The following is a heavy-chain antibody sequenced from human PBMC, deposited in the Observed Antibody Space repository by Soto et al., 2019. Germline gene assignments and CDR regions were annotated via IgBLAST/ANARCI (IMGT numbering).Heavy chain of an antibody. CDR1: GFTVGGNY. CDR3: ARQTRIAARYSYYYYMDV. Sequence: GGSLRLSCAASGFTVGGNYMSWVRQAPGKGLEWVSVIYSGGSTYYADSVKGRFTISRDNSKNTLYLQMNSLRAEDTAVYYCARQTRIAARYSYYYYMDVWGKGTTVTVSS. V-gene: IGHV3-66*04. J-gene: IGHJ6*03. D-gene: IGHD6-6*01. CDR2: IYSGGST.